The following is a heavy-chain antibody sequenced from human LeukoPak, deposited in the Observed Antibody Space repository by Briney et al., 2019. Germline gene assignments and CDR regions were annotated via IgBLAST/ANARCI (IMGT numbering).Heavy chain of an antibody. CDR1: GFTFSSYA. J-gene: IGHJ4*02. D-gene: IGHD6-19*01. V-gene: IGHV3-30*04. Sequence: GGSLRLSCAASGFTFSSYAMHWVRQAPGKGLEWVAVISYDGSNKYYADSVKGRFTISRDNSKNTLYLQMNSLRAEDTAVCYCMSIAVAGTAYWGQGTLVTVSS. CDR2: ISYDGSNK. CDR3: MSIAVAGTAY.